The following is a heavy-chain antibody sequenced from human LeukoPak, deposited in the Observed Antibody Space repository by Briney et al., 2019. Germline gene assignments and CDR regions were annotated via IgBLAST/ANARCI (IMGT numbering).Heavy chain of an antibody. Sequence: SETLSLTRAVYGGSFSGYYWSWIRQPPGKGLEWIGEINHSGSTNYNPSLKSRVTISADTSKNQFSLKLSSVTAADTAVYYCASLAGMATTDLSGLGWGQGTLVTVSS. CDR2: INHSGST. CDR1: GGSFSGYY. V-gene: IGHV4-34*01. J-gene: IGHJ4*02. D-gene: IGHD5-24*01. CDR3: ASLAGMATTDLSGLG.